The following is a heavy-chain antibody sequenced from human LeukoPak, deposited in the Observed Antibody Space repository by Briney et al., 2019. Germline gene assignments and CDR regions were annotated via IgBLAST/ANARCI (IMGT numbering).Heavy chain of an antibody. CDR1: GGTFSSYA. CDR2: IIPIFGTA. J-gene: IGHJ6*03. Sequence: GASVKVSCKASGGTFSSYAISWVRQAPGQGLEWMGGIIPIFGTANYAQKFQGRVTITADKSTSTAYMELSSLRYEDTAVYYCARDRGAYSYGREAVYYYYYMDVWGKGTTVTVSS. V-gene: IGHV1-69*06. CDR3: ARDRGAYSYGREAVYYYYYMDV. D-gene: IGHD5-18*01.